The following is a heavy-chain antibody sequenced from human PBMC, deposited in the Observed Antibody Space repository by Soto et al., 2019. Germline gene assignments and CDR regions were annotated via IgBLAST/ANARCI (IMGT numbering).Heavy chain of an antibody. Sequence: EVHLVESGGGLVKPGGSLRLSCVASGFTFSSYSMNWVRQAPGKGLEWVSSISSSSSYIYYVDSVKGRFTISRDNAENSLYLQMHSLRAEDTAVYYCARRPDNYFDYWGQGTLVTVSS. J-gene: IGHJ4*02. V-gene: IGHV3-21*01. CDR1: GFTFSSYS. CDR2: ISSSSSYI. CDR3: ARRPDNYFDY.